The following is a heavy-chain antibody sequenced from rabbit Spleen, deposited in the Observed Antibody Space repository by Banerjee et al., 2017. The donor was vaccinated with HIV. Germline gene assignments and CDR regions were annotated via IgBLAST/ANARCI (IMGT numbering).Heavy chain of an antibody. CDR2: INIVTGKS. D-gene: IGHD7-1*01. V-gene: IGHV1S45*01. J-gene: IGHJ4*01. Sequence: QEQLEESGGGLVKPEGSLTLTCKASGVSLNDKDVMCWVRQAPGKGLEWIACINIVTGKSVYASWAKGRFTMSRTSSTTVTLQMTSLTAADTATYFCARDVGYAGYAAVTGAFDLWGQGTLVTVS. CDR3: ARDVGYAGYAAVTGAFDL. CDR1: GVSLNDKDV.